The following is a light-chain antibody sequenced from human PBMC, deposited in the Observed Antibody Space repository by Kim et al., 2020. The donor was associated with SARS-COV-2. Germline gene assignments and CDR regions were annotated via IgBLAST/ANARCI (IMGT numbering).Light chain of an antibody. Sequence: GQSITIPCPGTSSDVGGYHLVSWYQQHPGKAPKLMISEVSKRPSGVSNRFSGSKSGNTASLTISEVQTEDEADYYCCSYAGSATFVFGGGTKLTVL. CDR2: EVS. CDR3: CSYAGSATFV. CDR1: SSDVGGYHL. V-gene: IGLV2-23*02. J-gene: IGLJ3*02.